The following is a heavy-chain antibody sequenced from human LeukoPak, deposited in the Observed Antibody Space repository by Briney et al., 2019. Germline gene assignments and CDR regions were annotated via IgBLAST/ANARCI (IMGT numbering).Heavy chain of an antibody. CDR1: GFTFGAYD. V-gene: IGHV3-30*02. CDR2: IKYDGTYQ. J-gene: IGHJ3*01. Sequence: GGSLRLSCVASGFTFGAYDIHWVRQAPGKGLDWVASIKYDGTYQYYADSAKGRFTISRDNSKNTLYLQMSSLRAEDTAIYYCTKERNAFDVWGQGTMVTVSS. CDR3: TKERNAFDV.